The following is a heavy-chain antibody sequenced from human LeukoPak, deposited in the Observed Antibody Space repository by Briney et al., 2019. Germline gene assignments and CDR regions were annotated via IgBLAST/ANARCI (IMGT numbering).Heavy chain of an antibody. V-gene: IGHV1-69*05. CDR2: IIPIFGTA. CDR1: GGTFSSYA. Sequence: GASVKVSCKASGGTFSSYAISWVRQAPGQGLEWMGGIIPIFGTANYAQKFQGRVTITTDESTSTAYMELSSLRSEDTAVYYCARSGYNWNYAGDYYFDYWGQGTLVTVSS. D-gene: IGHD1-7*01. J-gene: IGHJ4*02. CDR3: ARSGYNWNYAGDYYFDY.